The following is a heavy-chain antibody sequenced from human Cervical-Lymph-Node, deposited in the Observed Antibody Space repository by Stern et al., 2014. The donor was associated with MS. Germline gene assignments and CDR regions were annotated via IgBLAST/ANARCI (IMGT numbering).Heavy chain of an antibody. J-gene: IGHJ4*02. CDR3: ARGGSSSPPFDY. Sequence: QVQLQESGPGLLKPSETPSLTCTVSGGSISSYYWSWIRQPPGKGLEWIGYIYYSGSNNYNPSLKSRVTTSVDTSKNQFSLKLSSVTAADTAVYYCARGGSSSPPFDYWGQGTLVTVSS. V-gene: IGHV4-59*01. CDR1: GGSISSYY. D-gene: IGHD6-6*01. CDR2: IYYSGSN.